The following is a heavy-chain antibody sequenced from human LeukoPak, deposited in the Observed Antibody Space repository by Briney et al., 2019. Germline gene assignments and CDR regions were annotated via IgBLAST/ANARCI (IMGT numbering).Heavy chain of an antibody. D-gene: IGHD2-21*02. CDR1: GGSISSYY. J-gene: IGHJ6*02. V-gene: IGHV4-59*01. CDR3: ARYCGGDCYSWSTYYYYGMDV. Sequence: PSETLSLTCTVSGGSISSYYWSWIRQPPGKGLEWIGYIYYSGSTNYNPSLKSRVTISVDTSKNQFSLKLSSVTAADTAVYYRARYCGGDCYSWSTYYYYGMDVWGQGTTVTVSS. CDR2: IYYSGST.